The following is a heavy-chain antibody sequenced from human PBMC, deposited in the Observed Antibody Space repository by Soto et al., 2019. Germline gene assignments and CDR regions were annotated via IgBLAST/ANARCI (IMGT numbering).Heavy chain of an antibody. V-gene: IGHV4-59*01. Sequence: PSETLSLTCTVSGGSISSYYWSWIRQPPGKGLEWIGYIYYSGSTNYNPSLKSRVTISVDTSKNQFSLKLSSVTAADTAVYYCASDVGGYYCRRDCYRQDDFDLWGQGKMVTVSS. J-gene: IGHJ3*01. D-gene: IGHD2-21*02. CDR3: ASDVGGYYCRRDCYRQDDFDL. CDR2: IYYSGST. CDR1: GGSISSYY.